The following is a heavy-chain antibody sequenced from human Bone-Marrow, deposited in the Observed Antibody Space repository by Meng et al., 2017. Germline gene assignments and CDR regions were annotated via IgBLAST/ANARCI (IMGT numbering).Heavy chain of an antibody. Sequence: GESLKISCAASGFAFSSSWMTWVRQAPGKGLEWVANIKEDGSGKYYVDSVKGRFTISRDNAKNSLYLQMNSLRAEDTALYYCARERGYGDTYYFDYWGPGTLVTVSS. CDR3: ARERGYGDTYYFDY. CDR1: GFAFSSSW. J-gene: IGHJ4*02. CDR2: IKEDGSGK. V-gene: IGHV3-7*03. D-gene: IGHD4-17*01.